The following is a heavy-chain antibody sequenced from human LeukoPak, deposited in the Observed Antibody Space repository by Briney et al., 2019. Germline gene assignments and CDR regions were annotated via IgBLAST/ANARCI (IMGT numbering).Heavy chain of an antibody. CDR1: GGSISSGSYY. V-gene: IGHV4-61*02. CDR3: ARGDYGSGRPIDY. J-gene: IGHJ4*02. Sequence: SETLSLTCTVSGGSISSGSYYWRWIRQPAGKGLEWIGRIYTSGSTNYNPSLKSRVTISVDTSKNQFSLKLSSVTAADTAVYYCARGDYGSGRPIDYWGQGTLVTVSS. CDR2: IYTSGST. D-gene: IGHD3-10*01.